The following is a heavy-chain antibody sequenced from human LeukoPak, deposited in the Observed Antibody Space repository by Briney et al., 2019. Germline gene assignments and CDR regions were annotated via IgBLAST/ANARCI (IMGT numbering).Heavy chain of an antibody. D-gene: IGHD6-13*01. Sequence: PSETLSLTCAVYGGSFSGYYWSWLRQPPGKGLEWIGEINHSGSTNYNPSLKSRVTISVDTSKNQFSLKLSSVTAADTAVYYCARDILATSIAAPYYWGQGTLVTVSS. CDR1: GGSFSGYY. CDR2: INHSGST. J-gene: IGHJ4*02. V-gene: IGHV4-34*01. CDR3: ARDILATSIAAPYY.